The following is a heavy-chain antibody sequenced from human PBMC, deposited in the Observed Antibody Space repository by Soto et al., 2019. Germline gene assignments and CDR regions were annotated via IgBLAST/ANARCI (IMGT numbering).Heavy chain of an antibody. Sequence: GGSLRLSCAASGFTFSSYWMSWVRQAPGKGLEWVANIKQDGSEKYYVDSVKGRFTISRDNAKNSLYLQMNSLRAEDTAVYYCARDVVVPAAMEFDPFYYYMDVWGKGTTVTVSS. CDR1: GFTFSSYW. CDR2: IKQDGSEK. J-gene: IGHJ6*03. V-gene: IGHV3-7*01. D-gene: IGHD2-2*01. CDR3: ARDVVVPAAMEFDPFYYYMDV.